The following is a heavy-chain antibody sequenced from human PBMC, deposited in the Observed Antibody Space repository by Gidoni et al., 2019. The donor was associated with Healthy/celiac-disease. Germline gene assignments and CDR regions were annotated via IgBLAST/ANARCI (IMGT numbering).Heavy chain of an antibody. CDR3: AREIAARVGDWFDP. V-gene: IGHV4-59*01. Sequence: QVQLQESGPGLVKPSETLSLTCPVSGCSIISYYWSWIRQPPGKGLEWIGYIYYSGSTNYNPSLKSRVTISVDTSKNQFSLKLSSVTAADTAVYYCAREIAARVGDWFDPWGQGTLVTVSS. D-gene: IGHD6-6*01. CDR1: GCSIISYY. CDR2: IYYSGST. J-gene: IGHJ5*02.